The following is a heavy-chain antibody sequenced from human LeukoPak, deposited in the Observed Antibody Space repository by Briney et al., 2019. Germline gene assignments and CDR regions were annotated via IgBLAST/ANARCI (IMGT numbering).Heavy chain of an antibody. V-gene: IGHV1-18*04. Sequence: GSVKVSCKASGYTFTGYYMHWVRQAPGQGLEWMGWISAYNGHTKYAQKVQGRVTMTRDTSTSTAYMELRSLRSDDTAVYYCARDGHRRYHYDSSGREDAFDIWGQGTMVTVSS. J-gene: IGHJ3*02. D-gene: IGHD3-22*01. CDR3: ARDGHRRYHYDSSGREDAFDI. CDR2: ISAYNGHT. CDR1: GYTFTGYY.